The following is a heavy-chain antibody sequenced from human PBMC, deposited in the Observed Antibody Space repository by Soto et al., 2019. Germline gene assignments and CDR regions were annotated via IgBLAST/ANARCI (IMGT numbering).Heavy chain of an antibody. CDR1: GSSLVCQY. CDR3: ARGSWRVVNYYGMDV. J-gene: IGHJ6*02. Sequence: SETPSSTCALDGSSLVCQYGSWNRQPPGKGLEWIGEINHSGSTNYNPSLKSRVTISVDTSKNQFSLKLSSVTAADTAVYYCARGSWRVVNYYGMDVWGQGTTVS. V-gene: IGHV4-34*01. CDR2: INHSGST. D-gene: IGHD5-12*01.